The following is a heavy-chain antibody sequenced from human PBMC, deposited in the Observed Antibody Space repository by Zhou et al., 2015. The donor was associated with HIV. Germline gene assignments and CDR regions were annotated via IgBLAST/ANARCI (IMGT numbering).Heavy chain of an antibody. CDR2: IIPILGIA. D-gene: IGHD5-18*01. J-gene: IGHJ3*02. V-gene: IGHV1-69*02. Sequence: QVQLVQSGAEVKKPGSSVKVSCKASGGTFSSYTISWVRQAPGQGLEWMGRIIPILGIANYAQKFQGRVTITADKSTSTAYMELSSLRSEDTAVYYCASTPYSYGYLYAFDIWGQGTMVTVSS. CDR3: ASTPYSYGYLYAFDI. CDR1: GGTFSSYT.